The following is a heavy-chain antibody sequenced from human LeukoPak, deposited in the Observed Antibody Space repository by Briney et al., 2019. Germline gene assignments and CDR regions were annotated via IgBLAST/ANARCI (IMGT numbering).Heavy chain of an antibody. CDR1: GYSFSNYW. J-gene: IGHJ5*02. V-gene: IGHV5-51*01. CDR3: ARHLAYSSTSSWFDP. Sequence: HGESLKISCEGSGYSFSNYWIGWVRQMPGKGLEWMGSIYPDESQTRYRPSFQGQVTISADKSISTAYLQWSSLKASDTAMYYCARHLAYSSTSSWFDPWGQGTLVTVSS. D-gene: IGHD6-13*01. CDR2: IYPDESQT.